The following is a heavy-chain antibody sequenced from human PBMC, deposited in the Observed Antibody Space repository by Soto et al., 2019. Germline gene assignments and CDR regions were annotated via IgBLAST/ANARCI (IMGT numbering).Heavy chain of an antibody. J-gene: IGHJ3*02. V-gene: IGHV3-33*01. Sequence: QVQLVESGGGVVQPGRSLRLSCAASGLTFSSYGMHWVRQAPGKGLEWVAVIWYDGSNKYYADSVKGRFTISRDNSKNTLYLQMNSLRAEATVVYSCARAAAAGDDACDTWGQGTMVTVSS. CDR1: GLTFSSYG. D-gene: IGHD6-13*01. CDR3: ARAAAAGDDACDT. CDR2: IWYDGSNK.